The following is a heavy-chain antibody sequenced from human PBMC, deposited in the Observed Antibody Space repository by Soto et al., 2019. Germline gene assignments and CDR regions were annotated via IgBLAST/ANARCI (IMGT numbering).Heavy chain of an antibody. J-gene: IGHJ4*02. D-gene: IGHD2-21*02. CDR2: IKNKADGATT. CDR3: TRLYCGGDCDFDS. Sequence: GGSLRLSCAASGFTFNNAWMNWVRQAPGKGLEWVGRIKNKADGATTDYAAPVKGRFTISRDDSKNTLYLQMNSLKTEDTAVYYCTRLYCGGDCDFDSWGQGTLVTVSS. CDR1: GFTFNNAW. V-gene: IGHV3-15*07.